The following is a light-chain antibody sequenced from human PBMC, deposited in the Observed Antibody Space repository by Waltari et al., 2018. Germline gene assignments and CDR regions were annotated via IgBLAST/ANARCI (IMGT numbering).Light chain of an antibody. CDR3: QQYYTTPCT. CDR2: WAS. CDR1: QRVLSSTNSTNY. Sequence: DIVLTQSPDSLALSLGERATISCRSSQRVLSSTNSTNYLAWYQQRPGQPPKLLFYWASTRVSGVPDRFDGSGSGTDFTLTISSLQAEDLAVYYCQQYYTTPCTFGQGTRLEIK. J-gene: IGKJ2*02. V-gene: IGKV4-1*01.